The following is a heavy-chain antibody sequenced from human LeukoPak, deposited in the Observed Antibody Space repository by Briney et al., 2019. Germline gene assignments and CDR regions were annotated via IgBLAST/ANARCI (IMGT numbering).Heavy chain of an antibody. CDR3: ARAPDRIRFDP. V-gene: IGHV4-34*01. D-gene: IGHD1-14*01. CDR2: IHPGGST. Sequence: SETLSLTCAVYGGSLRADFWSWIRQPPGKGLEWIGDIHPGGSTKYNPSLESRVTISVDTSKNQFSLRLTSVTAADTAVYYCARAPDRIRFDPWGQGALVTVSS. J-gene: IGHJ5*02. CDR1: GGSLRADF.